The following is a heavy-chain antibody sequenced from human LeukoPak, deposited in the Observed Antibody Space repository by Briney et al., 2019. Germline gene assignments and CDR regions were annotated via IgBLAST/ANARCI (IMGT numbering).Heavy chain of an antibody. V-gene: IGHV3-21*01. D-gene: IGHD6-19*01. Sequence: ESLRLSCAASGFTFSAYSMNWVRQAPGEGLEWVSSIGAAGSHIYYADSMKGRFTISRDNAKSSLFLQMNSLRAEDTGIYYCVRVGSGDTRAVTLDLWGQRTMVTASS. J-gene: IGHJ3*01. CDR3: VRVGSGDTRAVTLDL. CDR1: GFTFSAYS. CDR2: IGAAGSHI.